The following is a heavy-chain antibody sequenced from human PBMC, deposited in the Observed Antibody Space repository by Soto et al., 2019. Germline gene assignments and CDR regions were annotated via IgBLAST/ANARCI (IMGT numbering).Heavy chain of an antibody. CDR3: AKGPAPAPLYDFRSDY. Sequence: GGSLRLSCASSGLTFSSYAMSWVRQAPGKGLEWVSAISGSGGSTYYADSVKGRFTISRDNSKNTLYLQMNSLRAEDTAVYYCAKGPAPAPLYDFRSDYWGQGTLVTVSS. J-gene: IGHJ4*02. V-gene: IGHV3-23*01. CDR2: ISGSGGST. CDR1: GLTFSSYA. D-gene: IGHD3-3*01.